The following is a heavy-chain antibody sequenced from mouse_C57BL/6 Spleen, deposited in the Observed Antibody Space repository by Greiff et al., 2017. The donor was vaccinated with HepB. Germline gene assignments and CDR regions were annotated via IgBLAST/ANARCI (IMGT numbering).Heavy chain of an antibody. D-gene: IGHD1-1*01. CDR3: ARHGSSYWYFDV. Sequence: EVQLQQSRPELVKPGASVKIPCKASGYTFTDYNMDWVKQSHGKSLEWIGDINPNNGGTIYNQKFKGKATLTVDKSSSTAYMELRSLTSEDTAVYYCARHGSSYWYFDVWGTGTTVTVSS. V-gene: IGHV1-18*01. CDR2: INPNNGGT. CDR1: GYTFTDYN. J-gene: IGHJ1*03.